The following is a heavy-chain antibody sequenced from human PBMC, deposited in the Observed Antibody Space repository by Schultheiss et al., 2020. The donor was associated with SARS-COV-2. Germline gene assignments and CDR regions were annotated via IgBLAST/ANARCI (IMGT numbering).Heavy chain of an antibody. CDR2: ISSSSSYI. D-gene: IGHD2-15*01. CDR1: GFTFSSYG. J-gene: IGHJ6*02. V-gene: IGHV3-21*01. Sequence: GGSLRLSCSASGFTFSSYGMHWVRQAPGKGLEWVSSISSSSSYIYYADSVKGRFTISRDNSRNTVDLEVNSLRAEDTAVFYCAKDLSYCSGGNCYQISGMDVWGQGTTVTVSS. CDR3: AKDLSYCSGGNCYQISGMDV.